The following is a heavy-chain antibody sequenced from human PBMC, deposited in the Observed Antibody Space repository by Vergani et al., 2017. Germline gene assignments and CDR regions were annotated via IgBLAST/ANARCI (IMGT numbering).Heavy chain of an antibody. CDR2: IHYSENT. CDR3: ASDTHSGQKADR. D-gene: IGHD6-19*01. J-gene: IGHJ5*02. Sequence: QVQLQESGPGLVKSSETLSLTCSVSFDSIRNLYCNWIRQPPGKGLEWIGSIHYSENTNYNPSLKTRVTISVDTSKNQFSLTLTSVTAAATSVDYCASDTHSGQKADRWGQGILVTVTS. V-gene: IGHV4-59*11. CDR1: FDSIRNLY.